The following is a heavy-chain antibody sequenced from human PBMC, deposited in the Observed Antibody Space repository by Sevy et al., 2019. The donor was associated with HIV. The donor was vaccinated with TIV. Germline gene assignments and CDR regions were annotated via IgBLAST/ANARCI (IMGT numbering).Heavy chain of an antibody. Sequence: GGSLRLSCAAXGFTFSKYSMSWVRQPPGKGLEWVSTLSFGCGEINYADSVKGRFTISRDNSKSSVYLQMNNLRPEDTAVYYCAREGCXKPHDYWGQGTLVTVSS. CDR1: GFTFSKYS. CDR2: LSFGCGEI. CDR3: AREGCXKPHDY. V-gene: IGHV3-23*01. D-gene: IGHD2-8*01. J-gene: IGHJ4*02.